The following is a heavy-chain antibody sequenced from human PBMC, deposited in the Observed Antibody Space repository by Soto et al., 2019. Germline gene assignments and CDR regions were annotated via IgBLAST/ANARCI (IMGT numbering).Heavy chain of an antibody. D-gene: IGHD2-15*01. Sequence: PGGSLRLSCAASGFTVSSNYMSWVRQAPGKGLEWVSVIYSGGSTYYADSVKGRFTISRDNSKNTLYLQMNSLRAEDTAVYYCARDPFVVVVAADQARPENMDVWGKGTTVTVSS. V-gene: IGHV3-66*01. CDR2: IYSGGST. CDR1: GFTVSSNY. J-gene: IGHJ6*03. CDR3: ARDPFVVVVAADQARPENMDV.